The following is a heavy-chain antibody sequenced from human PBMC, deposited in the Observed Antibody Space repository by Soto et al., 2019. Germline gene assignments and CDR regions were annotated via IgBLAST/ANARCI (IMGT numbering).Heavy chain of an antibody. CDR2: IIPIFGTA. V-gene: IGHV1-69*13. CDR1: GGTFSSYA. J-gene: IGHJ4*02. Sequence: SVKVSCKASGGTFSSYAISWVRQAPGQGLEWMGGIIPIFGTANYAQKFQGRVTITADESTSTAYMELSSLRSEDTAVYYCASRSSGWYYFDYWGQGTLVTVSS. D-gene: IGHD6-19*01. CDR3: ASRSSGWYYFDY.